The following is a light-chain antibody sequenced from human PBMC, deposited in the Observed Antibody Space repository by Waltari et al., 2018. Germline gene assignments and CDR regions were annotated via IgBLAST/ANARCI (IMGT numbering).Light chain of an antibody. CDR2: VGS. CDR3: MQHKALPRT. Sequence: DIVMTQTQLSLTVTTGEPASISCRSSQSLLHTDGYTYLDWYLQKPGQSPQLLIYVGSNRASGVPDRFSGSGSGTDFTLKISKVEAEDVGVYYCMQHKALPRTFGQGTKVEIK. CDR1: QSLLHTDGYTY. J-gene: IGKJ1*01. V-gene: IGKV2-40*01.